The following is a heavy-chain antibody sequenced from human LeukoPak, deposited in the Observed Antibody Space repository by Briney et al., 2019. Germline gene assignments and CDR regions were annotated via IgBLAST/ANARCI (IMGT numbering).Heavy chain of an antibody. D-gene: IGHD3-22*01. V-gene: IGHV3-73*01. CDR2: IRSKTNSYAT. Sequence: GGSLRLSCAASGFNFSGSVMHWVRQASGKGLEWVGRIRSKTNSYATVYAPSVKGRFTITTDDSKNTAYLQMNSLKTEDTAVYYCTRRESDTMIVVANPFDYWGQGTLVTVSS. CDR3: TRRESDTMIVVANPFDY. CDR1: GFNFSGSV. J-gene: IGHJ4*02.